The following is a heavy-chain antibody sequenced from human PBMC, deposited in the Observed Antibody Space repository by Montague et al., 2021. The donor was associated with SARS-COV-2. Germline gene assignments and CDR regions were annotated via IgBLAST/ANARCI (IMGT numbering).Heavy chain of an antibody. CDR1: GGSISSYY. CDR2: IYYGGST. V-gene: IGHV4-59*01. J-gene: IGHJ3*02. D-gene: IGHD3-22*01. Sequence: SETLSLTCTVSGGSISSYYWSWIRQPPGKGLEWIGYIYYGGSTNXXPSLKSRVTISVDTSKNQFSLKLRSVTAADTAVYYCARDGYYDNSGYYVRDAFDIWGQGTMVTVSS. CDR3: ARDGYYDNSGYYVRDAFDI.